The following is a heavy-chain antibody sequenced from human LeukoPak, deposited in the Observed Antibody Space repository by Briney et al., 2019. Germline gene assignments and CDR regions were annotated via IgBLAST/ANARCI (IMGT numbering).Heavy chain of an antibody. D-gene: IGHD2-21*01. CDR2: ITGSSTTI. Sequence: ETLTLSCAASGRTFSTHSMNWVRQAPGKGLEWVSYITGSSTTIYYADSVKGRFTISRDNAQKSLYLQMNSLRAEDTAVYYCARGELGRAYFDCWGQGALVTVSS. CDR1: GRTFSTHS. CDR3: ARGELGRAYFDC. J-gene: IGHJ5*01. V-gene: IGHV3-48*04.